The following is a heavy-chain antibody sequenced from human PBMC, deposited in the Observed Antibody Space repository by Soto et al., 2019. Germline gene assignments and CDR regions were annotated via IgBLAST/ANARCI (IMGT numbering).Heavy chain of an antibody. V-gene: IGHV3-33*01. D-gene: IGHD6-19*01. CDR1: GFTFSSYG. Sequence: HPGGSLRLSCAASGFTFSSYGMHWVRQAPGKGLEWVAVIWYDGSNKYYADSVKGRFTISRDNSKNTLYLQMNSLRAEDTAVYYCAREYRVRQWLAEFDPWGQGTLVTVSS. CDR3: AREYRVRQWLAEFDP. J-gene: IGHJ5*02. CDR2: IWYDGSNK.